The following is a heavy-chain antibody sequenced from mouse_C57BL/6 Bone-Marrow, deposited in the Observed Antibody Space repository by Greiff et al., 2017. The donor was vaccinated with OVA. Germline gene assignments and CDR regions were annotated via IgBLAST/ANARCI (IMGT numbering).Heavy chain of an antibody. CDR1: GFTFSSYT. V-gene: IGHV5-9*01. J-gene: IGHJ1*03. Sequence: EVKLMESGGGLVKPGGSLKLSCAASGFTFSSYTMSWVRQTPEKRLEWVATISGGGGNTYYPDSVKGRFTISRDNAKNTLYLQMSSLRSEDTALYYCARLRTWYVDVWGTGTTVTVSS. CDR3: ARLRTWYVDV. CDR2: ISGGGGNT.